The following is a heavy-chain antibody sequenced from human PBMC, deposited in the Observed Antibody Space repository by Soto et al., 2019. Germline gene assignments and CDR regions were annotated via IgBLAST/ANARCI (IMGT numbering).Heavy chain of an antibody. J-gene: IGHJ4*02. CDR3: ARHKGYDFWSGPHALDY. D-gene: IGHD3-3*01. CDR2: IYPGDSDT. CDR1: GYSFTSYW. Sequence: GESLKISCKGSGYSFTSYWIGWVRQMPGKGLEWMGIIYPGDSDTRYSPSFQGQVTTSADKSISTAYLQWSSLKASDTAMYYCARHKGYDFWSGPHALDYCGQGTLLTVSS. V-gene: IGHV5-51*01.